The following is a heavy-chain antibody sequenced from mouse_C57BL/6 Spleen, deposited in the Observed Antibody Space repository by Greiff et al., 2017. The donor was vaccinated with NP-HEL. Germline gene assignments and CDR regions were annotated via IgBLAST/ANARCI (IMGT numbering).Heavy chain of an antibody. Sequence: QVQLQQSGAELVRPGASVKLSCKASGYTFTDYYINWVKQRPGQGLEWIARIYPGSGNTYYNEKFKGKATLTAEKSSSTAYMQLSSLTSEDSAVYFCARGGHYFDYWGQGTTLTVSS. J-gene: IGHJ2*01. CDR1: GYTFTDYY. V-gene: IGHV1-76*01. CDR2: IYPGSGNT. CDR3: ARGGHYFDY.